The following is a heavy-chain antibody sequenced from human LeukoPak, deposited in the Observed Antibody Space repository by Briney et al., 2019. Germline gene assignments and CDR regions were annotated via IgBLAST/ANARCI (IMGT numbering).Heavy chain of an antibody. J-gene: IGHJ4*02. CDR3: ASDIAAAGTNY. D-gene: IGHD6-13*01. CDR1: GYTFTGYY. Sequence: GASVKVSCKASGYTFTGYYIHWVRQAPGQGLEWMGWISPNSGGTNYAQKFQGRVTMTRDTSISTAYMELSRLRPDDTAVYYCASDIAAAGTNYWGQGTLVTVSS. V-gene: IGHV1-2*02. CDR2: ISPNSGGT.